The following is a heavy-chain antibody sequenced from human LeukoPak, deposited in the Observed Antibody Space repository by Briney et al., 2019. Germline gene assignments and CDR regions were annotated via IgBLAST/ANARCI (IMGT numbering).Heavy chain of an antibody. CDR2: INHSGST. J-gene: IGHJ4*02. Sequence: SETLSLTCAVYGGSFSGYYWSWIRQPPGKGLEWIGEINHSGSTNYNPSLKSRVTISVDTSKNQFSLKLSSVTAADTAVYHCARGLGVPAATNYWGQGTLVTVSS. V-gene: IGHV4-34*01. D-gene: IGHD2-2*01. CDR3: ARGLGVPAATNY. CDR1: GGSFSGYY.